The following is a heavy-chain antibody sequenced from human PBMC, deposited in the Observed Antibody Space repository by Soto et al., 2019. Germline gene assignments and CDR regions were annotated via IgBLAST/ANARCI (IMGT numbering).Heavy chain of an antibody. V-gene: IGHV4-59*08. CDR1: GGSISSFY. Sequence: SETLSLTCTVSGGSISSFYWSWIRQPPGKGLEWIGYIYYSGSTKYNPSLKSRVTISVDSSKNQFSLKLDSVTAADTAVYYCARLVQLLQGRWFDPWGQGTLVTVSS. J-gene: IGHJ5*02. CDR2: IYYSGST. CDR3: ARLVQLLQGRWFDP. D-gene: IGHD2-15*01.